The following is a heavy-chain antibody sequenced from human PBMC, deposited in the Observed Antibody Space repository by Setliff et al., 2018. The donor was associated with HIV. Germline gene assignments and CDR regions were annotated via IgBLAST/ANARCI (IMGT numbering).Heavy chain of an antibody. V-gene: IGHV4-38-2*02. CDR2: INRSGST. CDR3: ARQSTMAAAAFDY. J-gene: IGHJ4*02. D-gene: IGHD6-13*01. Sequence: PSETLSLTCTVSGYSISSGHFWSRIRQPPGKGLEWIGEINRSGSTNYNSSLKSRVTMSVDTSKRQFSLKLASVTAADTAIYYCARQSTMAAAAFDYWGQGTLVTVS. CDR1: GYSISSGHF.